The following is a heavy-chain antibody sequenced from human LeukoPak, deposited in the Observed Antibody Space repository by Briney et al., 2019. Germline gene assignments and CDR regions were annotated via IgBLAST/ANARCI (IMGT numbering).Heavy chain of an antibody. CDR3: ARDRSVAGTPIY. Sequence: PSQTLSLTCTVSGGSISSGGYYWSWIRQPPGKGLEWIGYIYYSGSTYYNPSLKSRVTISVDTSKNQFSLKLSSVTAADTAVYYCARDRSVAGTPIYWGQGTLVTVSS. D-gene: IGHD6-19*01. CDR2: IYYSGST. J-gene: IGHJ4*02. V-gene: IGHV4-30-2*01. CDR1: GGSISSGGYY.